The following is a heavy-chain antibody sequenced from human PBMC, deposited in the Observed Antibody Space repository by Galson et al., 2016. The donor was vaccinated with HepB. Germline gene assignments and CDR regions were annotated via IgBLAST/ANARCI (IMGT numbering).Heavy chain of an antibody. V-gene: IGHV3-48*04. Sequence: SLRLSCAASGFTFSGYSMNWVRQAPGKGLEWLSYISPNGSTTHYAESVKGRFTASRDNAKSSVYLQMDSLRAEDTAVYYCVLLAYWGQGTQVTVSS. J-gene: IGHJ4*02. D-gene: IGHD2-15*01. CDR1: GFTFSGYS. CDR2: ISPNGSTT. CDR3: VLLAY.